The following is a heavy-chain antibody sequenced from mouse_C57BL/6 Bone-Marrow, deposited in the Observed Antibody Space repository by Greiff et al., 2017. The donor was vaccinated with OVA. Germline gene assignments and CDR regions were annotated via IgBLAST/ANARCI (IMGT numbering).Heavy chain of an antibody. V-gene: IGHV1-59*01. D-gene: IGHD2-9*01. CDR3: AREAYYGYWFAY. CDR1: GYTFTSYW. Sequence: VQLQQPGAELVRPGTSVKLSCKASGYTFTSYWMHWVKQRPGQGLEWIGVIDPSDSYTNYNQKFKGKATLTVDTSSSTAYMQLSSLTSEDSAVYYCAREAYYGYWFAYWGQGTLVTVSA. CDR2: IDPSDSYT. J-gene: IGHJ3*01.